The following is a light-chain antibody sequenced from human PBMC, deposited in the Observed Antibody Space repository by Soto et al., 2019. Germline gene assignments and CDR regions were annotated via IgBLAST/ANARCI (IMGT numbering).Light chain of an antibody. CDR3: QAWDSSTAV. J-gene: IGLJ2*01. CDR1: KLGKKL. V-gene: IGLV3-1*01. Sequence: SYELTQPPSVSVSPGQTARITCSGDKLGKKLTCWYQQKPGQSPVLVIYQDTKRPSGIPARFSGSNSGNTATLTISGTQAMDEADYYCQAWDSSTAVFGGGTKLTVL. CDR2: QDT.